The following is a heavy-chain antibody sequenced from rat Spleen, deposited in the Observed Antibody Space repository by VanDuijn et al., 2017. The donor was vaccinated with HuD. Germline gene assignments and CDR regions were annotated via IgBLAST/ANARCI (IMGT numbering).Heavy chain of an antibody. CDR2: IIYDGSST. D-gene: IGHD1-2*01. Sequence: EVQLVESGGGLVQPGNSLKLSCAASGFTFSDYAMAWVRQSPKKGLEWVATIIYDGSSTYYRDYVKGRFTISIDNAKSTLYLQMDSLRSEDTDTYYCATDHIAATYYFDYWGQGVMVTVSS. CDR1: GFTFSDYA. CDR3: ATDHIAATYYFDY. J-gene: IGHJ2*01. V-gene: IGHV5S10*01.